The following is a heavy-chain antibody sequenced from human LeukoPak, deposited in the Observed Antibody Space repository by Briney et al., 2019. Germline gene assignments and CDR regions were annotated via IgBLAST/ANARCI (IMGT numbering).Heavy chain of an antibody. V-gene: IGHV4-61*02. CDR1: GDSISSGSYY. CDR3: ARTWGDYSYYFDS. CDR2: IYTSGST. Sequence: PSETLSLTCTVSGDSISSGSYYWHWIRQPAGKGLEWLGRIYTSGSTHYNPSLKSRVTISVDTSKNQFFLKLNSVTAADTAVYYCARTWGDYSYYFDSWGQGTLVTVSS. J-gene: IGHJ4*02. D-gene: IGHD4-17*01.